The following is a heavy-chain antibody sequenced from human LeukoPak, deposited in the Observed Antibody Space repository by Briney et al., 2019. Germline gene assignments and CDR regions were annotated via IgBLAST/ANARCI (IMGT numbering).Heavy chain of an antibody. CDR1: GFTFSSYS. Sequence: PGGSLRLSCAASGFTFSSYSMNWVCQAPGKGLEWVSSISSSSSYIYYADSVKGRFTISRDNAKNSLYLQMNSLRAEDTAVYYCARDRGIAARMGAFDIWGQGTMVTVSS. CDR3: ARDRGIAARMGAFDI. CDR2: ISSSSSYI. J-gene: IGHJ3*02. D-gene: IGHD6-6*01. V-gene: IGHV3-21*01.